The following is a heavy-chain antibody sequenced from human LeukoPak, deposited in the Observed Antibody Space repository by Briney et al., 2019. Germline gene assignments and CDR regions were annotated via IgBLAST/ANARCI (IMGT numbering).Heavy chain of an antibody. J-gene: IGHJ4*02. D-gene: IGHD2-21*01. V-gene: IGHV4-59*01. CDR2: IYYSGST. Sequence: SETLSLTCTVSGDSISNYYWNWIRQPPGKGLEWSGYIYYSGSTKYNPSLKSRVTISVDTSKNQFSLKLSSVTAADTAVYYCARGAYCGGDCLYYFDHWGQGTLVTVSS. CDR1: GDSISNYY. CDR3: ARGAYCGGDCLYYFDH.